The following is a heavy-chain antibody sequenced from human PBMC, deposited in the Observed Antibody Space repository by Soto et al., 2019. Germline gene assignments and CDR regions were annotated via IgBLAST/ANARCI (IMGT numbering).Heavy chain of an antibody. Sequence: EVHLQGSGGGLVQPGGSLRLSCAASGFNFNYYAMNWVRRAPGKGLEWVSAISASGGDTYYADSVKGRFTISRDNSKNTQSLQMNSLRSEDTAVYYCATNGYCSRGICYWHVEYWGQGILVTVSS. D-gene: IGHD2-15*01. V-gene: IGHV3-23*01. CDR1: GFNFNYYA. J-gene: IGHJ4*02. CDR3: ATNGYCSRGICYWHVEY. CDR2: ISASGGDT.